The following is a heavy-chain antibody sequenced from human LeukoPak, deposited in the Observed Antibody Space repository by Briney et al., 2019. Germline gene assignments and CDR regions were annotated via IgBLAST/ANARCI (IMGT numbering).Heavy chain of an antibody. D-gene: IGHD6-19*01. CDR2: IYSGGST. V-gene: IGHV3-53*01. CDR3: ASQSSGWLGFDY. Sequence: VSVIYSGGSTYYADSVKGRFTISRDNSTNTLYLQMNSLRADDTAVYHCASQSSGWLGFDYWGQGTLVTVSS. J-gene: IGHJ4*02.